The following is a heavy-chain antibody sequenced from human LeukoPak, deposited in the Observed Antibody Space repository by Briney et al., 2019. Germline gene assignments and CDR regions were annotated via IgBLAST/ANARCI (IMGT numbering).Heavy chain of an antibody. CDR3: ARRIYSSSWFYYYYGMDV. D-gene: IGHD6-13*01. Sequence: SETLSLTYTVSGGSISSSDYYWGWIRQPPGKGLEWIGSIYYSGTTYYSPSLKSRVTISVDTSKNQFSLNLSSVTAADTAVYYCARRIYSSSWFYYYYGMDVWGQGTTVTVS. J-gene: IGHJ6*02. V-gene: IGHV4-39*01. CDR1: GGSISSSDYY. CDR2: IYYSGTT.